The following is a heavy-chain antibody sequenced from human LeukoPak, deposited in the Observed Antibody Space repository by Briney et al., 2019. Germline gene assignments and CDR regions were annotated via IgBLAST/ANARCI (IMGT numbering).Heavy chain of an antibody. CDR3: AKGLTSLPPPLFRLPAAIPSYYYGMDV. D-gene: IGHD2-2*01. CDR1: GFTFSSYS. CDR2: ISYDGSNK. V-gene: IGHV3-30*18. Sequence: PGGSLRLSCAASGFTFSSYSMHWVRQAPGKGLEWVAVISYDGSNKYYADSVKGRFTISRDNSKNTLYLQMNSLRAEDTAVYYCAKGLTSLPPPLFRLPAAIPSYYYGMDVWGQGTTVTVSS. J-gene: IGHJ6*02.